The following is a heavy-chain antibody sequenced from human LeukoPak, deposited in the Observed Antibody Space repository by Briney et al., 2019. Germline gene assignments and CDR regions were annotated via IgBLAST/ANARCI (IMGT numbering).Heavy chain of an antibody. Sequence: SETLSLTCAVYGGSFSGYYWSWIRQPPGKGLEWIGSIYYSGTTYYNPSLKSRVTISLDTSKNQFSLKLSSVTAADTAVYYCARALGRLSWFDPWGQGTLVTVSS. D-gene: IGHD7-27*01. J-gene: IGHJ5*02. CDR1: GGSFSGYY. CDR2: IYYSGTT. CDR3: ARALGRLSWFDP. V-gene: IGHV4-34*01.